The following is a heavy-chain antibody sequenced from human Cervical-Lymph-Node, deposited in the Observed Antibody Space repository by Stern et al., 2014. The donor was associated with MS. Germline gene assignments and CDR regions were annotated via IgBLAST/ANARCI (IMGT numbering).Heavy chain of an antibody. D-gene: IGHD3-10*01. J-gene: IGHJ2*01. CDR1: GGTLSTYG. CDR2: IIPMVGIS. V-gene: IGHV1-69*01. Sequence: QVQLVQSGAEVKKPGSSVKVSCKASGGTLSTYGFSWVRQAPGQGLEWMGGIIPMVGISNSAQKFQGRVTITADEATSTAYMELSSLRSDDTAVYRSAVDWYFDLWGRGTLVTVSS. CDR3: AVDWYFDL.